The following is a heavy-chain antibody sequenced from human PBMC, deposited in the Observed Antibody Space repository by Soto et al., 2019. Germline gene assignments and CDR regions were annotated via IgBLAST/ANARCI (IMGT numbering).Heavy chain of an antibody. CDR1: GFIFSEST. CDR2: VSTSGRST. Sequence: EVQLVESGGGLVQPGGSLRLSCSASGFIFSESTIYWVRQVPGKGPEAISAVSTSGRSTYYADSVKDRFTISRDNSKNTLFLQMGSLRPEDTAIYYCVKQAHGLDGVAFDYWGQGTQVTVAS. J-gene: IGHJ4*02. CDR3: VKQAHGLDGVAFDY. D-gene: IGHD2-15*01. V-gene: IGHV3-64D*06.